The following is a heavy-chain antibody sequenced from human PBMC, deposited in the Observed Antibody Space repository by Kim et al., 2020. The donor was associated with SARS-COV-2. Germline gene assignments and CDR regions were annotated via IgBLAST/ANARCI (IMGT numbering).Heavy chain of an antibody. CDR3: AKGGYVPLY. Sequence: GGSLRLSCAASGFTFSSYGMHWVRQAPGKGLEWVAVISYDGSNKYYADSVKGRFTISRDNSKNTLYLQMNSLRAEDTAVYYCAKGGYVPLYWGQGTLVTVSS. D-gene: IGHD5-12*01. CDR1: GFTFSSYG. CDR2: ISYDGSNK. J-gene: IGHJ4*02. V-gene: IGHV3-30*18.